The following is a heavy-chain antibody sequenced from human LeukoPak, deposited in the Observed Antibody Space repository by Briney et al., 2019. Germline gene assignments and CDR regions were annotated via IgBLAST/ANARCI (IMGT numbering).Heavy chain of an antibody. V-gene: IGHV1-24*01. Sequence: ASVKVSGKVSGYTLTELSMHWVRQAPGKGLEWMGGFDPEDGETIYAQKFQGRVTMTEDTSTDTAYMELSSLRSEDTAVYYCATAVGYCSGGSCYSNWFDPWGQGTLVTVSS. CDR2: FDPEDGET. D-gene: IGHD2-15*01. CDR3: ATAVGYCSGGSCYSNWFDP. J-gene: IGHJ5*02. CDR1: GYTLTELS.